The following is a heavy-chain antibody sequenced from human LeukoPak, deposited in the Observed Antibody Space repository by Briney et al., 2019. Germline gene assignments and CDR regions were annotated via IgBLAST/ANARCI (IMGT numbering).Heavy chain of an antibody. J-gene: IGHJ4*02. CDR2: IYYSGST. D-gene: IGHD1-26*01. CDR1: GGSISSYY. V-gene: IGHV4-59*08. CDR3: ARYFRGSGSYYDPVYRFDY. Sequence: NPSETLSLTCTVSGGSISSYYWSWIRQPPGKGLEWIGYIYYSGSTNYNPSLKSRVTISVDTSKNQFSLKLSSVTAADTAVYYCARYFRGSGSYYDPVYRFDYWGQGTLVTVSS.